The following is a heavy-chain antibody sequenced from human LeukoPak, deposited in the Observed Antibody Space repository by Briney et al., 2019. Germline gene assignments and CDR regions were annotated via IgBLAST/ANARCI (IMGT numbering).Heavy chain of an antibody. CDR2: ISSSSSYI. D-gene: IGHD1-1*01. J-gene: IGHJ4*02. CDR1: GFTFSSYS. V-gene: IGHV3-21*01. Sequence: TGGSLRLSCAASGFTFSSYSMNWVRQAPGKGLEWVSSISSSSSYIYYADSVKGRFTISRDNAKNSLYLQMNSLRAEDTAVYYCARAPAGTTDYWGQGTLVTVSS. CDR3: ARAPAGTTDY.